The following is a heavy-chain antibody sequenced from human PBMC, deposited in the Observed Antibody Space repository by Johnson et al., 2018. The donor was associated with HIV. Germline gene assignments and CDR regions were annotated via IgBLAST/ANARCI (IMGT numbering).Heavy chain of an antibody. D-gene: IGHD2-15*01. J-gene: IGHJ3*02. V-gene: IGHV3-15*01. CDR2: IKSETDGGTT. CDR1: GFTFNNAW. CDR3: ATTDIVGAFDI. Sequence: EVQLVESGGGLVKPGGSLRLSCAASGFTFNNAWMSWVRQAPGKGLEWLGRIKSETDGGTTDYAAPVKDRFTISRDDSKNTLYMQMNSLKVADAAVYYCATTDIVGAFDIWGQGTMVTVSS.